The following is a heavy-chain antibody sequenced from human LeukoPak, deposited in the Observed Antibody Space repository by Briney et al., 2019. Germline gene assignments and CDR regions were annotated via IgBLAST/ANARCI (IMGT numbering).Heavy chain of an antibody. CDR2: IDYSGGT. CDR1: GGSISTYY. V-gene: IGHV4-59*01. CDR3: VRVGSGSFDY. D-gene: IGHD1-1*01. J-gene: IGHJ4*02. Sequence: SETLTLTCSVSGGSISTYYWSWLRQPPGKGLQWVGYIDYSGGTNYYPSLKSRITTSIDTSKNQFPLKLSSVTAADTAVYDCVRVGSGSFDYWGQGTLVTVSS.